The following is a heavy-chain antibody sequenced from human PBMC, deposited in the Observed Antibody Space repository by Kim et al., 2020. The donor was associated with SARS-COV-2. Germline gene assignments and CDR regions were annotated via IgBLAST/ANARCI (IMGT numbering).Heavy chain of an antibody. J-gene: IGHJ4*02. CDR2: IT. V-gene: IGHV3-74*01. D-gene: IGHD3-22*01. CDR3: ARERAGYYLDY. Sequence: ITGCADSVRGRFTISRDNAKNALSLRVNSLRAEDTAVYYCARERAGYYLDYWGQGTLVTVSS.